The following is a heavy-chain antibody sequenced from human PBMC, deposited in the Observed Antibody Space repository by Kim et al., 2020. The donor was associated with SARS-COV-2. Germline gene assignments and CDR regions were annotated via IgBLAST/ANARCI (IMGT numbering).Heavy chain of an antibody. J-gene: IGHJ4*02. CDR3: ARENRRYDGSGVDY. Sequence: GGSLRLSCAASGFTFSDYYMSWIRQAPGKGLEWVSYISSSSSYTNYGDSVKGRFTISRDNAKNSLYLQMNSLRAEDTAVYYCARENRRYDGSGVDYWGQGTLVTVSS. CDR2: ISSSSSYT. CDR1: GFTFSDYY. V-gene: IGHV3-11*05. D-gene: IGHD3-10*01.